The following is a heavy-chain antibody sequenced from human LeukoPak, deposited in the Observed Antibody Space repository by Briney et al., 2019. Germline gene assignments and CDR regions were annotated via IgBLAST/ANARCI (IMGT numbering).Heavy chain of an antibody. CDR3: ARGGDDYGDYGAGFDY. V-gene: IGHV3-48*03. Sequence: PGGSLRLSCAASGFTFSSYEMNWVRQAPGKGLGWVSYISSSGSTIHYAHTVKGRFTISRDNAKNSLYLQMNSLRAKDTAVYYCARGGDDYGDYGAGFDYWGQGTLVTVSS. CDR1: GFTFSSYE. CDR2: ISSSGSTI. D-gene: IGHD4-17*01. J-gene: IGHJ4*02.